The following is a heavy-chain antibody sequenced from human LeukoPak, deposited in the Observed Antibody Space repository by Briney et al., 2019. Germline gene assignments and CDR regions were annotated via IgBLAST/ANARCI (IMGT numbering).Heavy chain of an antibody. V-gene: IGHV4-4*09. CDR3: ARSEGAARPFDY. D-gene: IGHD6-6*01. CDR2: IYTSGST. CDR1: GGSISSYY. Sequence: SETLSLTCTVSGGSISSYYWSWIRQPPGKGLEWIGYIYTSGSTNYNPSLKSRVTISVDTSKNQFSLKLSSVTAADTAVYYCARSEGAARPFDYWGQGTLVTVSS. J-gene: IGHJ4*02.